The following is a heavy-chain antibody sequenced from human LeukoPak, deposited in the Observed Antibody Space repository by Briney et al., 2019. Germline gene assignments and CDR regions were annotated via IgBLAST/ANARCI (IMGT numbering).Heavy chain of an antibody. Sequence: PSETLSLTCSVSGGSISSGGYYWSWIRQHPGRVLEWVGYFYYSGSTNYNPSLKSRVTISVDTSKNKVSLKLSSVTAADTAVYYCAREGDHGYFDYWGQGTLVTASS. D-gene: IGHD3-16*01. CDR1: GGSISSGGYY. V-gene: IGHV4-61*08. J-gene: IGHJ4*02. CDR3: AREGDHGYFDY. CDR2: FYYSGST.